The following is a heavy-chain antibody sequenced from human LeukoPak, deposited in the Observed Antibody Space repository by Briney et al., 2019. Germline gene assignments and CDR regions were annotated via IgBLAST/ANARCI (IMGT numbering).Heavy chain of an antibody. CDR1: GGSISTYY. D-gene: IGHD3-10*01. Sequence: PSETLSLTCTVSGGSISTYYWSWIRQPPGKGLEWIGYIYNNGSTNYNPSLKSRVTISVDTSKNQFSLKLRSVTAADTAVYYCARDGVFGTFDPWGQGTLVTVSS. J-gene: IGHJ5*02. CDR3: ARDGVFGTFDP. V-gene: IGHV4-59*01. CDR2: IYNNGST.